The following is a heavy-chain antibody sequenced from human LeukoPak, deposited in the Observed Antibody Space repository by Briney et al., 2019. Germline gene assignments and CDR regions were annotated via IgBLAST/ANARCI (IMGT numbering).Heavy chain of an antibody. V-gene: IGHV1-18*01. CDR3: ARAVPRYNGSYYGGSWFDP. J-gene: IGHJ5*02. D-gene: IGHD1-26*01. CDR1: GYSFTSFA. Sequence: ASVKVSCKASGYSFTSFAISWVRQAPGQGLEWMGWINPYNGETNYAQKLQGRVTMTTDTSTSTAYMELRSLRSDDTAVYYCARAVPRYNGSYYGGSWFDPRGQGTLVTVSS. CDR2: INPYNGET.